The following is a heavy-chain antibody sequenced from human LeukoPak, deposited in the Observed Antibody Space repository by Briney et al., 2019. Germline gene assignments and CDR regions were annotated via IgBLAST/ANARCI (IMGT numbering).Heavy chain of an antibody. V-gene: IGHV3-30*18. CDR1: GFTFSSYG. J-gene: IGHJ6*03. CDR3: AKEGVTMVRGVTDIPYLYYYYYMDV. Sequence: GGSLRLSCVASGFTFSSYGMHWVRQAPGKGLEWVAVISYDGSNKYYADSVKGRFTISRDNSKNTLYLQMNSLRAEDTAVYYCAKEGVTMVRGVTDIPYLYYYYYMDVWGKGTTVTVSS. D-gene: IGHD3-10*01. CDR2: ISYDGSNK.